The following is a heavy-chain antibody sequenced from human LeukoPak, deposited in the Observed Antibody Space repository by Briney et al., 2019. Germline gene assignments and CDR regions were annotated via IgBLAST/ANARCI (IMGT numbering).Heavy chain of an antibody. CDR1: GYTFTSYD. CDR2: MNPNSGNT. Sequence: ASVKVSCKASGYTFTSYDINWVRQATGQGLEWMGWMNPNSGNTGYAQKFQGRVTMTRNTSISTAYMELSSLRSEDTAVYYCARVYGSSGYFPRAFDYWGQGTLVTVSS. J-gene: IGHJ4*02. V-gene: IGHV1-8*01. D-gene: IGHD3-22*01. CDR3: ARVYGSSGYFPRAFDY.